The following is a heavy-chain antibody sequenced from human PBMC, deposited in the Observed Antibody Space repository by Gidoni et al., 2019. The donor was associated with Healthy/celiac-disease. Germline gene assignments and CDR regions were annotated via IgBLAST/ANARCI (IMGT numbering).Heavy chain of an antibody. Sequence: QLQLQESGPGLVKPSETLSLTCTVSGGSISSRSYYWGWIRQPPGKGLEWIGSIYYSGSTYYNPSLKSRVTISVDTSKNQFSLKLSSVTAADTAVYYCARQPPDYDFWSGYYTNYYFDYWGQGTLVTVSS. CDR3: ARQPPDYDFWSGYYTNYYFDY. V-gene: IGHV4-39*01. CDR1: GGSISSRSYY. J-gene: IGHJ4*02. CDR2: IYYSGST. D-gene: IGHD3-3*01.